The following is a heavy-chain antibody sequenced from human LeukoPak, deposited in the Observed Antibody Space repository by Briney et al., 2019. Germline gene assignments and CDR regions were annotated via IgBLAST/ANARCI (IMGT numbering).Heavy chain of an antibody. D-gene: IGHD5-12*01. Sequence: ASVKVSCKASGGTFSNYAISWVRQAPGQGLEWMGGVIPMVGTANIAQKFQGRVTITADESTSTAYMELSSLRSDDTAVYYCARGTDDYIVATTSFEYWGQGTLVTVSS. CDR1: GGTFSNYA. CDR2: VIPMVGTA. V-gene: IGHV1-69*13. CDR3: ARGTDDYIVATTSFEY. J-gene: IGHJ4*02.